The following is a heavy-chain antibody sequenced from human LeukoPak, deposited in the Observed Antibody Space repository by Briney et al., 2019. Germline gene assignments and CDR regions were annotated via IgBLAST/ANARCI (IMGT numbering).Heavy chain of an antibody. J-gene: IGHJ4*02. CDR1: GFTFSSYA. Sequence: GGSLRLSCAASGFTFSSYAMHWVRQAPGKGLEYVSAISSNGGSTYYANSVKGRFTISRDSSKNTLYLQMGSLRAEDMAVYYCARDMYSSGWYYFDYWGQGTLVTVSS. CDR3: ARDMYSSGWYYFDY. D-gene: IGHD6-19*01. CDR2: ISSNGGST. V-gene: IGHV3-64*01.